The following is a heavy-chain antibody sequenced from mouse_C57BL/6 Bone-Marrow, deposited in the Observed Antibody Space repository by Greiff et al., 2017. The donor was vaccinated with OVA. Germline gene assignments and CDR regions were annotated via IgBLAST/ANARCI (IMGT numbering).Heavy chain of an antibody. J-gene: IGHJ4*01. CDR1: GYSITSGYY. V-gene: IGHV3-6*01. Sequence: DVKLQESGPGLVKPSQSLSLTCSVTGYSITSGYYWNWIRQFPGNKLEWMGYISYDGSNNYNPSLKNRISITRDTSKNQFFLKLNSVTTEDTATYYCARRGYGSSYYYAMDYWGQGTSVTVSS. CDR3: ARRGYGSSYYYAMDY. D-gene: IGHD1-1*01. CDR2: ISYDGSN.